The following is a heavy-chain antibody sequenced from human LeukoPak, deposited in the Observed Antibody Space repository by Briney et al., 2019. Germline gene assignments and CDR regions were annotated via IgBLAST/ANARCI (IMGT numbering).Heavy chain of an antibody. CDR3: ARISGSRAWDFDY. Sequence: GGSLRLSCAASAFTFSSYAMSWVRQAPGKGLEWVSTIHGSSDTTYYPDSVKGRFTISRDNSKNPLFLQMNSLRAEDTAVYYCARISGSRAWDFDYWGQGTLVTVSS. CDR2: IHGSSDTT. V-gene: IGHV3-23*01. J-gene: IGHJ4*02. CDR1: AFTFSSYA. D-gene: IGHD1-26*01.